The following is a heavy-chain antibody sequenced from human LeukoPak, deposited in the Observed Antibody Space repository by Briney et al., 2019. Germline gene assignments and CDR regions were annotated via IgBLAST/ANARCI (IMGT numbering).Heavy chain of an antibody. CDR1: GYTFTSYY. D-gene: IGHD6-13*01. V-gene: IGHV1-46*01. J-gene: IGHJ4*02. CDR2: INPSGGST. Sequence: ASVKLSCKASGYTFTSYYMHWVRQAPGQGLEWMGIINPSGGSTSYAQKFQGRVTMTRDMSTSTVYMELSSLRSEDTAVYSCARDSSQGAKEYYFDYWGQGTLVTASS. CDR3: ARDSSQGAKEYYFDY.